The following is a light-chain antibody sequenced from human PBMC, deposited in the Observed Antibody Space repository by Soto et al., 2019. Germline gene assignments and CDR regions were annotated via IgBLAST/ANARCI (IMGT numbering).Light chain of an antibody. J-gene: IGLJ3*02. CDR3: AAWDDSLSGWV. CDR2: RNN. CDR1: SSNIGSNF. Sequence: QSVLTQPPSASGTPGQRVTFSCSGSSSNIGSNFVYWYQQFPGTAPKLLIYRNNQRPSGVPDRFSGSKSGTSASLAISGLPSEDEADYYCAAWDDSLSGWVFGGGTQLTVL. V-gene: IGLV1-47*01.